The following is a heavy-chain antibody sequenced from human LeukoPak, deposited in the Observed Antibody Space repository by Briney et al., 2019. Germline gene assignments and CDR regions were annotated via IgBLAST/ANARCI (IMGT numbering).Heavy chain of an antibody. J-gene: IGHJ4*02. D-gene: IGHD3-16*01. Sequence: GGALRLSCAASGVTFSNYNMNWGRQAPGKGLEWGSSITSSSTYIYYADSVKGRFTISRDNAENSLYMQMNSLRDEDTAVYYCARNLGAPGLYYWGQGTLVTVSS. CDR2: ITSSSTYI. CDR3: ARNLGAPGLYY. CDR1: GVTFSNYN. V-gene: IGHV3-21*01.